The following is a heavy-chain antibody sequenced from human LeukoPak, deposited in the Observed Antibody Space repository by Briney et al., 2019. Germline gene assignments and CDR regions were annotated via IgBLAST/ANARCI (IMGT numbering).Heavy chain of an antibody. Sequence: KPSETLSLTCTVSGGSISSYYWSWIRQPLGKGLEWIGYIYYSGSTNYNPSLKSRVTISVDTSKNQFSLKLSSVTAADTAVYYCARGVNYDFWSGYREYNWFDPWGQGTLVTVSS. CDR1: GGSISSYY. D-gene: IGHD3-3*01. V-gene: IGHV4-59*01. CDR2: IYYSGST. J-gene: IGHJ5*02. CDR3: ARGVNYDFWSGYREYNWFDP.